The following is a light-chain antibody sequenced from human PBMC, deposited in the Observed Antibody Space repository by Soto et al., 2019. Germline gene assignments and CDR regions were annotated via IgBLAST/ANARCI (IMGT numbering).Light chain of an antibody. CDR1: QCVSSY. CDR2: DAS. CDR3: QQRSNWPPIT. V-gene: IGKV3-11*01. J-gene: IGKJ5*01. Sequence: EIVLTQSPATLSLSPGERATLSCRASQCVSSYLAWYQQKPGQAPRLLIYDASNRATGIPARFSGSGSGTDFTLTISSLEPEAFAVYYCQQRSNWPPITFGQGTRLEIK.